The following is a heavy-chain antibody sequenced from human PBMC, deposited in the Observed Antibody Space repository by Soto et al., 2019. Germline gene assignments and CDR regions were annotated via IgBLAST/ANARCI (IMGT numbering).Heavy chain of an antibody. J-gene: IGHJ4*02. CDR3: ARDLTYSSSSRY. CDR2: IKQDGSEK. D-gene: IGHD6-6*01. V-gene: IGHV3-7*01. CDR1: GFTFSSYG. Sequence: EVQLVEYGGGLVQPGGSLRLSCAASGFTFSSYGGSWIRQAPGKGLEWVANIKQDGSEKYYVDSVKGRFTISRDNAKNSLYLQMNSLRAEDTAVYYCARDLTYSSSSRYWGQGTLVTVSS.